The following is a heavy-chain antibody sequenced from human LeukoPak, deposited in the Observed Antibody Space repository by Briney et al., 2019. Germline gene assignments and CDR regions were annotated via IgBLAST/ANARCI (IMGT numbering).Heavy chain of an antibody. CDR3: GRGGGQWLVGGGDFDY. Sequence: GGSLRLSCAASGFTFSSYAMHWVRQAPGKGLEWVAVISYDGSNKYYADSVKGRFTISRDNSKNTLYLQMNSLRAEDTAVYYCGRGGGQWLVGGGDFDYWGQGTLVTVSS. CDR1: GFTFSSYA. D-gene: IGHD6-19*01. J-gene: IGHJ4*02. V-gene: IGHV3-30*04. CDR2: ISYDGSNK.